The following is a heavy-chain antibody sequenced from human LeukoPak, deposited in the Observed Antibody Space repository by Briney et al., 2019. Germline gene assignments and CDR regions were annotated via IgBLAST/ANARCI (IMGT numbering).Heavy chain of an antibody. CDR2: ISGSGGST. Sequence: PGGSLRLSCAASGFTFSSYAMSWVRQAPGKGLEWVSTISGSGGSTYYADSVKGRFTISRDNSKNTLYLQMNNLRAEDTAVYYCAKDRSLLVVVTVDYWGQGTLVTVSS. D-gene: IGHD3-22*01. J-gene: IGHJ4*02. V-gene: IGHV3-23*01. CDR3: AKDRSLLVVVTVDY. CDR1: GFTFSSYA.